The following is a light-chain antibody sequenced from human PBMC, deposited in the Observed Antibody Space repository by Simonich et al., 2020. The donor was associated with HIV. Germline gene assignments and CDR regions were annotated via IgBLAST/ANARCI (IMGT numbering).Light chain of an antibody. J-gene: IGKJ1*01. CDR1: QDITSY. Sequence: IQLTQSPSFLSASVGDRVTITCRASQDITSYLAWYQQKPGKAPKLLIYAASTLQSGVPSRCSGSGSATEFTLTISSLQPEDFATYYCQQYNSYSWTFGQGTKVEIK. CDR2: AAS. CDR3: QQYNSYSWT. V-gene: IGKV1-9*01.